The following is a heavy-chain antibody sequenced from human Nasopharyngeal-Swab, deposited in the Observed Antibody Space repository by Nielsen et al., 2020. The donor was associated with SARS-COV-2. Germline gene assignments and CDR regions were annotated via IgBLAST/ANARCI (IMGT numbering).Heavy chain of an antibody. CDR2: IHHTGGT. CDR1: GASINSNNAYY. V-gene: IGHV4-31*03. CDR3: TREATYKNIYYGLGV. J-gene: IGHJ6*02. Sequence: SETLSLTCTVSGASINSNNAYYWSWLRPHPRKGLEWIGNIHHTGGTDYNPSLESRVTMSVDTAKNQFSLRLTSVTAADTAVYYCTREATYKNIYYGLGVWGQGTTVTVSS. D-gene: IGHD5-12*01.